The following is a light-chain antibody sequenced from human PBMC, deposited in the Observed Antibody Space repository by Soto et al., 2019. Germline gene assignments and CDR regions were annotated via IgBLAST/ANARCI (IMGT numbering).Light chain of an antibody. V-gene: IGLV1-44*01. Sequence: QSVLTQPPSASGTPGQRVTMSCSGSSSNIVSYSVSWYLHLPGTAPKLLIYSDNQRPSGVPDRFSGSKSGTSSSLAISGLQSEDEADYYCESWDDSLNGPVFGGGTKLTVL. CDR2: SDN. CDR1: SSNIVSYS. CDR3: ESWDDSLNGPV. J-gene: IGLJ3*02.